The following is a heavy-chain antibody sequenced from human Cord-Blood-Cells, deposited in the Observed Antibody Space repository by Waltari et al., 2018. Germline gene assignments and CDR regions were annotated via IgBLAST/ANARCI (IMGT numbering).Heavy chain of an antibody. CDR2: INPNSGGT. Sequence: QVQLVQSGAEVKQPGASGQVSCKASGYTFAGYYIHRVRQAPGDGLEWMGRINPNSGGTNYAQKFQGRVTMTRDTSISTAYMELSRLRSDDTAVYYCARVARYCTGGVCYWYFDLWGRGTLVTVSS. V-gene: IGHV1-2*06. D-gene: IGHD2-8*02. CDR3: ARVARYCTGGVCYWYFDL. J-gene: IGHJ2*01. CDR1: GYTFAGYY.